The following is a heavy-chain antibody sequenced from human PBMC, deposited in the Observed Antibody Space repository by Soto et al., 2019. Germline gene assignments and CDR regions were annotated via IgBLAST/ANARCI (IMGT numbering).Heavy chain of an antibody. Sequence: QVQLVESGGGVVQPGRSLRLSCAASGFTFSSYAMHWVRQAPGKGLEWVAVISYDGSNKYYADSVKGRFTISRDNSKNTLYLQMNSLRAEDTAVYYCARTYYDSSGYYYAYFDYWGQGTLVTVSS. J-gene: IGHJ4*02. CDR1: GFTFSSYA. CDR3: ARTYYDSSGYYYAYFDY. CDR2: ISYDGSNK. D-gene: IGHD3-22*01. V-gene: IGHV3-30-3*01.